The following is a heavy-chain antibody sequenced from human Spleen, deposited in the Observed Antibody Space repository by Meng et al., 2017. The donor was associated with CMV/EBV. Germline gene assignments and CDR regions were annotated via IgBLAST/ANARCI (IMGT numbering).Heavy chain of an antibody. CDR3: AREESRGRSDY. D-gene: IGHD3-3*01. CDR1: GYTFTGYY. V-gene: IGHV1-2*02. Sequence: CRASGYTFTGYYMHWVRQAPGQGLEWMGWINPNSGDTNYAQKFQGRVTMTRDTSISTAYMDLSRLRSDDTALYYCAREESRGRSDYWGQGTLVTVSS. J-gene: IGHJ4*02. CDR2: INPNSGDT.